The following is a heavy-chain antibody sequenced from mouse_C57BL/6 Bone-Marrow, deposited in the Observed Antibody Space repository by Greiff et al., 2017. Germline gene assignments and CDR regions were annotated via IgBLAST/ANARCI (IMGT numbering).Heavy chain of an antibody. Sequence: EVKLMESGRGLVQPGGSLKLSCAASGFTFSDYYMYWVRQTPEKRLEWVAYISNGGGSTYYQDTVKGRFTISRDNAKNTLSLQMSRLKSEDTAMYYGARHAYDYDDPFAYWGQGTLVTVSA. D-gene: IGHD2-4*01. CDR1: GFTFSDYY. J-gene: IGHJ3*01. CDR3: ARHAYDYDDPFAY. V-gene: IGHV5-12*01. CDR2: ISNGGGST.